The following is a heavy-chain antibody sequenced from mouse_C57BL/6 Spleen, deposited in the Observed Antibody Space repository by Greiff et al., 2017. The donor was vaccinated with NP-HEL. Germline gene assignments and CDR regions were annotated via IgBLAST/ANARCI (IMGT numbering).Heavy chain of an antibody. V-gene: IGHV1-53*01. CDR3: ARHGENDLRQGPYLDY. CDR2: INPSNGGT. Sequence: QVQLQQPGTELVKPGASVKLSCKASGYTFTSYWMHWVKQRPGQGLEWIGNINPSNGGTNYNEKFKSKATLTVDKSSSTAYMQLSSLTSVDSAVYYCARHGENDLRQGPYLDYWGQGTTLTVSS. CDR1: GYTFTSYW. J-gene: IGHJ2*01. D-gene: IGHD2-12*01.